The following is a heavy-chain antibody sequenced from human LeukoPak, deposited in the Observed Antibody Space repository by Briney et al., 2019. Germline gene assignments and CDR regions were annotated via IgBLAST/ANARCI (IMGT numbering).Heavy chain of an antibody. CDR3: AKDPFGELLWGSVDY. CDR2: ISWNSGSI. V-gene: IGHV3-9*01. CDR1: GFTFDDYA. D-gene: IGHD3-10*01. Sequence: GGSLRLSCGVSGFTFDDYAMHWVRQAPGKGLEWVSGISWNSGSIGYADSVKGRFTISRDNAKNSLYLQMNSLRAEDTALYYCAKDPFGELLWGSVDYWGQGTLVTVSS. J-gene: IGHJ4*02.